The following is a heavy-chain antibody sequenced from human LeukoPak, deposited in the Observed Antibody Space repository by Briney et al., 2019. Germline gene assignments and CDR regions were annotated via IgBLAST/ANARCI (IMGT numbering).Heavy chain of an antibody. CDR1: GFTFSRYW. CDR3: ARDESFGVSSGMGVS. J-gene: IGHJ5*02. Sequence: PGGSLRLSWTASGFTFSRYWTHWVRQAPGKGLVWVSRINDGGGATSYADSGEGRFTISRDNAKNTLFLQMNSLGAGDTGVYYCARDESFGVSSGMGVSWGQGTLSPSP. CDR2: INDGGGAT. V-gene: IGHV3-74*01. D-gene: IGHD2-15*01.